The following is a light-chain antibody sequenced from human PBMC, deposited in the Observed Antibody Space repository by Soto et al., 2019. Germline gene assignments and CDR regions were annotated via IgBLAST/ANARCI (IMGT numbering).Light chain of an antibody. J-gene: IGLJ2*01. CDR3: LSYTSISTLI. Sequence: QSALTQPASVSGSPGQSITISCTGTSSDVGGYNYVSWYQQHPGSAPKLIIYDASNQPSGVSNRFSGSKSANTASLTISGLQAEDEADYYCLSYTSISTLIFGGGTKLTVL. CDR1: SSDVGGYNY. V-gene: IGLV2-14*03. CDR2: DAS.